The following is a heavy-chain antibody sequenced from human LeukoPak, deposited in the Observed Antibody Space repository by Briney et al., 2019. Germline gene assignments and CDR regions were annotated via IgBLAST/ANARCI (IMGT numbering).Heavy chain of an antibody. CDR1: GFAFNFYA. D-gene: IGHD6-19*01. J-gene: IGHJ4*02. Sequence: GGSLRLSCAASGFAFNFYAMTWIRQSQGQGLQWLSTVNANGINTYYADSVRRRFTISRDNSKNTLYLQLNNLRAEDTAVYYCARDSAAVATDLDYWGQGTLVTVSS. CDR2: VNANGINT. CDR3: ARDSAAVATDLDY. V-gene: IGHV3-23*01.